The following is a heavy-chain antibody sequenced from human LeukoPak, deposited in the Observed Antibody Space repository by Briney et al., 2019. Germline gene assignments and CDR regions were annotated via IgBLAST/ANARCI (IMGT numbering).Heavy chain of an antibody. J-gene: IGHJ4*02. CDR3: AKALIAAAGIFDY. Sequence: SETLSLTCSVSGGSISGYYWSWIRQPAGKGLEWIGRIYTSGSTNYNPSLKSRLTMSVDTSKNQFSLKLTSVTAADTAVYYCAKALIAAAGIFDYWGQGTLVTVSS. CDR2: IYTSGST. CDR1: GGSISGYY. V-gene: IGHV4-4*07. D-gene: IGHD6-13*01.